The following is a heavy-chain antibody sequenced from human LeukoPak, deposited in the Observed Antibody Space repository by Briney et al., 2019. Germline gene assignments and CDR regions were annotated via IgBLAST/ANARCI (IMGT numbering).Heavy chain of an antibody. Sequence: GGSLRISCAASGFTFSSYEMNWVRQAPGKGLVWVSRINSDGSSTSYADSVKGRFTISRDNAKNTLYLQMNSRRAEDTAVYYCAVIAGGERYWGQGTLVTVSS. CDR2: INSDGSST. D-gene: IGHD2/OR15-2a*01. CDR1: GFTFSSYE. CDR3: AVIAGGERY. V-gene: IGHV3-74*01. J-gene: IGHJ4*02.